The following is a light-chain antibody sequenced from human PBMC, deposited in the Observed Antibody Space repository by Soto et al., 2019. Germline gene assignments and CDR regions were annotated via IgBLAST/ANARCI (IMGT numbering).Light chain of an antibody. Sequence: DIQMTQSPSSLSASVGDRVTITCRASQDISVYLAWYQQKPGKVPKLLIYSASTLQSGVPSRFSGSGSGTDFTLTISXXQPEDVATYYCQKFNTAPLTFVQGTRLEIK. J-gene: IGKJ5*01. CDR1: QDISVY. CDR2: SAS. V-gene: IGKV1-27*01. CDR3: QKFNTAPLT.